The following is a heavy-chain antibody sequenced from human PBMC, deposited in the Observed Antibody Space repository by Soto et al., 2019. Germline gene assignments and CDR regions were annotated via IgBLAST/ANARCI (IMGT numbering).Heavy chain of an antibody. J-gene: IGHJ4*02. Sequence: EVRLVESGGGLVQPGKSLRLSCAASGFTFGDFAMHWVRQTPGKGLEWVAVISRNSAAVDYADSVKGRFTISRDDAKNSLYLQMSSLITDDTALYFCAKGHTEYPRTSFEFDVWGQGSLITVSS. CDR3: AKGHTEYPRTSFEFDV. D-gene: IGHD2-2*01. V-gene: IGHV3-9*01. CDR1: GFTFGDFA. CDR2: ISRNSAAV.